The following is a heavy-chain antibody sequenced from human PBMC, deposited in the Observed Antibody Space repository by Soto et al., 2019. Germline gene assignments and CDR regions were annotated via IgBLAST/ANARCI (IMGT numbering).Heavy chain of an antibody. CDR2: ISSSSSTI. D-gene: IGHD5-12*01. J-gene: IGHJ6*02. V-gene: IGHV3-48*02. CDR1: GFTFSSYS. Sequence: PGGSLRLSCAASGFTFSSYSMNWVRQAPGKGLEWVSYISSSSSTIYYADSVKGRFTISRDNAKNSLYLQMNSLRDEDTAVYYCARDGRWLQFDPTYGMDVWGQGTTVTVSS. CDR3: ARDGRWLQFDPTYGMDV.